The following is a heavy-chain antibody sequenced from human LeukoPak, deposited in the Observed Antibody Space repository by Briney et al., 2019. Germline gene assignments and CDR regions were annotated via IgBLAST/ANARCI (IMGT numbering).Heavy chain of an antibody. CDR3: ARNYGDYVEGNWFDP. Sequence: ASVKVSCKASGGTFSSYAISWVRQAPGQGLEWMGGIIPIFGTANYAQKFQGRVTITTDESTSTAYMELSSLRSEDTAVYYCARNYGDYVEGNWFDPWGRGTLVTVSS. D-gene: IGHD4-17*01. CDR1: GGTFSSYA. CDR2: IIPIFGTA. J-gene: IGHJ5*02. V-gene: IGHV1-69*05.